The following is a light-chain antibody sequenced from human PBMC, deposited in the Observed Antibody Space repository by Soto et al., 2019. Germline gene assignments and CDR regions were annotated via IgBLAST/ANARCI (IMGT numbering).Light chain of an antibody. CDR2: DAS. J-gene: IGKJ1*01. V-gene: IGKV3-15*01. CDR3: HQRQSWPRT. Sequence: IVMTQSPATLSVSPGERATLSCRASRGISSNLAWYQQKPGQAPRLLIYDASTRATGIPARFSASGSGTDFTLTISDVQPEDFALYYCHQRQSWPRTFGQGTKV. CDR1: RGISSN.